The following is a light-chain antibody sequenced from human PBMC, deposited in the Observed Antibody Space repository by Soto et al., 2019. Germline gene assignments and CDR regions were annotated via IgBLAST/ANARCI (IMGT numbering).Light chain of an antibody. J-gene: IGKJ2*01. V-gene: IGKV3-20*01. CDR3: QQYGSSPVYT. CDR2: GAS. CDR1: QSVSSSY. Sequence: EIVLTQSPGTLSLSPGERATLSCRASQSVSSSYLAWYQQKPGQAPRLLIYGASSRATGIPDRFSGSGSGTDFTLTISILEPDDFAVYYCQQYGSSPVYTFGQGTKLEIK.